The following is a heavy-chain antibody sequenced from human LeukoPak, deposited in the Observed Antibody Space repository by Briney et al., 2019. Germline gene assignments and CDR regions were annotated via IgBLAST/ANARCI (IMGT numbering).Heavy chain of an antibody. CDR2: ISGSGGST. Sequence: PGGSLRLSCAASGFTFSSYAMSWVRQAPGKGLEWVSAISGSGGSTYYADSVKGRFTISRDNSKNTLYLQMNSLRAEDTAVYYCATDLAVAGTGLRYWGQGTLVTVSS. J-gene: IGHJ4*02. CDR1: GFTFSSYA. V-gene: IGHV3-23*01. D-gene: IGHD6-19*01. CDR3: ATDLAVAGTGLRY.